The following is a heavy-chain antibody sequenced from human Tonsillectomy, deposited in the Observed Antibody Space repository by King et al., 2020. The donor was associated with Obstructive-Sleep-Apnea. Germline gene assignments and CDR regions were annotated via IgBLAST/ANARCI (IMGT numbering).Heavy chain of an antibody. CDR2: SGTGGEI. CDR3: ARGGSISSEGEFDY. J-gene: IGHJ4*02. D-gene: IGHD6-6*01. Sequence: VQLVESGGGLVQPGGSLRLSCVASGFTFSDYDMHWVRQSPGEGLEWVSVSGTGGEIFYADPVKGRFTISRENAKNSLYLQMNSLRAGDTAVYYCARGGSISSEGEFDYWGQGIPVTVSS. V-gene: IGHV3-13*04. CDR1: GFTFSDYD.